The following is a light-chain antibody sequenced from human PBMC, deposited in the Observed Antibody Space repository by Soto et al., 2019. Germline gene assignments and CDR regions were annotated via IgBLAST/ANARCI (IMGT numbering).Light chain of an antibody. CDR3: QKYNSAIT. J-gene: IGKJ5*01. CDR1: QGISSY. V-gene: IGKV1-9*01. Sequence: DIQLTHSPSFLSASVGDRVTITFRSSQGISSYLAWYQQKPGKAPKLLIYAASTLQSGVPSRFSGSGSGTDFTLTISSLQPEDVATYYCQKYNSAITFGQGTRLEIK. CDR2: AAS.